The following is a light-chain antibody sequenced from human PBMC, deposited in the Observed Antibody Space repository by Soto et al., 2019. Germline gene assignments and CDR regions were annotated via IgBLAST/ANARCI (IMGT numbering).Light chain of an antibody. J-gene: IGKJ3*01. Sequence: DIQLTQSPSFLSASVGDRVTITCRASQGISSYLAWYQQKPGKAPKLLIYAASTLQSGVPSRFSGSGSGTEFTLTISSLQPEDFETYYCQQLNSYPPLFTFGPGTKVDIK. V-gene: IGKV1-9*01. CDR3: QQLNSYPPLFT. CDR2: AAS. CDR1: QGISSY.